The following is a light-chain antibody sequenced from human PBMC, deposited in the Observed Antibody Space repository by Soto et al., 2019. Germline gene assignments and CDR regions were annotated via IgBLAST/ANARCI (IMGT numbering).Light chain of an antibody. Sequence: QPVLTQPPSASGTPGQRVTISCSGSGSNIGTNYVYWYQQLPGTAPKLLIYRNDQRPSGVPDRFSGSRSGTSGSLDISGLRSDDEADYYCAPWDASLSGVIFGGGTKLTVL. CDR2: RND. CDR3: APWDASLSGVI. CDR1: GSNIGTNY. J-gene: IGLJ2*01. V-gene: IGLV1-47*01.